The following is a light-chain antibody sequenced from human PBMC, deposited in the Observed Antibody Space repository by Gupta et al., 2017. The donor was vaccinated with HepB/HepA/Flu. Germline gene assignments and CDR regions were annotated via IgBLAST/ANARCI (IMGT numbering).Light chain of an antibody. Sequence: QSVLTQPPSASGTPGQRVTISCSGSAPNFGSYSVTWYRQLPGPSPKLLIYDNHKRPSGVPDRISGSKSGTSASLAISGLQSEDEGVYYCAAWDDSLNGPLFGGGTKLTVL. J-gene: IGLJ2*01. CDR1: APNFGSYS. CDR3: AAWDDSLNGPL. CDR2: DNH. V-gene: IGLV1-44*01.